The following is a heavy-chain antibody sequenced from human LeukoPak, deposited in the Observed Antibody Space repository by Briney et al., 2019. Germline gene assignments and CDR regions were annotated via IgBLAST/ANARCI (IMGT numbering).Heavy chain of an antibody. CDR3: AREVIAVADTYYFDY. CDR2: INPNSGGT. Sequence: GASVKVSCKASGYTFTIYYMHWVRQAPGQGLEWMGWINPNSGGTNYAQKFQGRVTMTRDTSISTAYMELSRLRSDDTAVYYCAREVIAVADTYYFDYWGQGTLVTVSS. J-gene: IGHJ4*02. CDR1: GYTFTIYY. V-gene: IGHV1-2*02. D-gene: IGHD6-19*01.